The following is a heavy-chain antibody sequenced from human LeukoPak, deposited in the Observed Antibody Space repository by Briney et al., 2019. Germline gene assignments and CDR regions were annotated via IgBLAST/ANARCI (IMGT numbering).Heavy chain of an antibody. V-gene: IGHV3-13*01. CDR1: GFTFSSYD. CDR3: ARGYYDSSGYPADAFDI. CDR2: IGTAGDT. J-gene: IGHJ3*02. Sequence: GSLRLSCAASGFTFSSYDMHWVRQATGKGLEWVSAIGTAGDTYYPGSVKGRFTISRENAKNSLYLQMNSLRAGDTAVYYCARGYYDSSGYPADAFDIWGQGTMVTVSS. D-gene: IGHD3-22*01.